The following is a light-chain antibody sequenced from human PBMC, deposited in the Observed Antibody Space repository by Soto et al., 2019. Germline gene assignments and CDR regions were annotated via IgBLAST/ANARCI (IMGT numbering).Light chain of an antibody. CDR1: QTISSW. J-gene: IGKJ1*01. CDR3: QHYNSYSEA. Sequence: DIQMTQSPSTLSGSVGDRVTITCRASQTISSWLAWYQQKPGKAPKLLIYKASTLKSGVPSRFSGSGSGTEFTLTISSLQPDDFGTYYCQHYNSYSEAFGQGTPVELK. V-gene: IGKV1-5*03. CDR2: KAS.